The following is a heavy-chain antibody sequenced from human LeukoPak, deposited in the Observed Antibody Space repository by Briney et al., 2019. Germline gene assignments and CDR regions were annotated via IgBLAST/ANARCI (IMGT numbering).Heavy chain of an antibody. CDR2: IYYSGST. V-gene: IGHV4-39*07. J-gene: IGHJ5*02. D-gene: IGHD3-10*01. Sequence: SETLSLTCTVSGGSISSSSYYWGWIRQPPGKGLEWIGSIYYSGSTYYNPSLKSRVTISVDTSKNQFSLKLSSVTAADTAVYYCARVGVVRGVTTYNWFDPWGQGTLVTVSS. CDR3: ARVGVVRGVTTYNWFDP. CDR1: GGSISSSSYY.